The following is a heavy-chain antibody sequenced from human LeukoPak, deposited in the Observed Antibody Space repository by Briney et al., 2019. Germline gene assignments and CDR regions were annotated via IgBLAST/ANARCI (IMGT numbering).Heavy chain of an antibody. CDR2: IYTSGST. J-gene: IGHJ4*02. CDR3: AREYYYGSGMDY. CDR1: GGSISSGSYY. D-gene: IGHD3-10*01. V-gene: IGHV4-61*02. Sequence: SETLSLTCTVSGGSISSGSYYWSWIRQPAGKGLEWIGRIYTSGSTNYNPSLKSRVTISADTPKNQFSLKLSSVTAADTAVYYCAREYYYGSGMDYWGQGTLVTVSS.